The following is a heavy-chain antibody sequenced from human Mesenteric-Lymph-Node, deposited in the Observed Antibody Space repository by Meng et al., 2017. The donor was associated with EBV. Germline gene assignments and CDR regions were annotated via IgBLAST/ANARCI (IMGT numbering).Heavy chain of an antibody. CDR2: INTDGVIT. Sequence: EVQLVESGGGLIQPGXXXRLSCAASGFTFSSYWMHWVRQTPGKGLVWVSRINTDGVITTYAESVKGRFTIFRDNAKNTLYLQMNSLRDEDTAMYYCARINVEDGNWGQGTLVTVSS. V-gene: IGHV3-74*01. CDR1: GFTFSSYW. J-gene: IGHJ4*02. CDR3: ARINVEDGN.